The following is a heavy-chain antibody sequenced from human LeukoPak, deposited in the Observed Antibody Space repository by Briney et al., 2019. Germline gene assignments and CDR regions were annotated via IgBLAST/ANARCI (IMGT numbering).Heavy chain of an antibody. CDR3: ARDMTGTTLFDY. J-gene: IGHJ4*02. CDR2: ISSRDNTI. CDR1: GFTFSGYE. D-gene: IGHD1-20*01. Sequence: PGGSLRLSCAASGFTFSGYEMSWVRHAPGKRLEWLSYISSRDNTIYYADSVKGRFTISRDNAKNSLYLQMTSLRTEDTAVYYCARDMTGTTLFDYWGQGTLVSVSS. V-gene: IGHV3-48*03.